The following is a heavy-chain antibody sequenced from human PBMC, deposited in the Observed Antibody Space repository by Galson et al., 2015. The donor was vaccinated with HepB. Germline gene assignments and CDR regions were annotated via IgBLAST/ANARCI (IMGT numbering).Heavy chain of an antibody. V-gene: IGHV2-70*01. Sequence: ALVKPTQTLTLTCTFSGFSLSTSGMCVSWFRQPPGKALEWLALIDWDDDKYYSTSLKTRLTISKDTSKNQVVLTMTNMDPVDTATYYCARIECQLLRGQYYYYGMDVWGQGTTVTVSS. D-gene: IGHD2-2*01. CDR2: IDWDDDK. CDR1: GFSLSTSGMC. CDR3: ARIECQLLRGQYYYYGMDV. J-gene: IGHJ6*02.